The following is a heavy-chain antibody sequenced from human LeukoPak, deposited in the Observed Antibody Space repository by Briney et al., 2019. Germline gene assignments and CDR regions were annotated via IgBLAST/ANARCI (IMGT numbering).Heavy chain of an antibody. CDR3: ARDYYYDSSGYVDY. CDR1: GYTFTSYD. Sequence: ASVKVSCKASGYTFTSYDINWVRQATGQGLEWMGWMNPNSGNTGYAQKFQGRVTMTTDTSTSTAYMELRSLRSDDTAVYYCARDYYYDSSGYVDYWGQGTLVTVSS. CDR2: MNPNSGNT. V-gene: IGHV1-8*02. D-gene: IGHD3-22*01. J-gene: IGHJ4*02.